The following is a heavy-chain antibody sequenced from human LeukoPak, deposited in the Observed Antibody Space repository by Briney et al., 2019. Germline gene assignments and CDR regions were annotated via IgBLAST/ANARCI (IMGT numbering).Heavy chain of an antibody. J-gene: IGHJ4*02. CDR1: GLTLSAYW. CDR2: IKQDGSEK. V-gene: IGHV3-7*04. CDR3: ARGPLTYCSTTSCQFDQ. Sequence: GGSLRLSCEASGLTLSAYWMSGVGKAQGKGLEGVANIKQDGSEKFYVDSVEGRFTISRDNAKNSLYLQMNNLRAEDTAVYYCARGPLTYCSTTSCQFDQWGQGTLVTVSS. D-gene: IGHD2-2*01.